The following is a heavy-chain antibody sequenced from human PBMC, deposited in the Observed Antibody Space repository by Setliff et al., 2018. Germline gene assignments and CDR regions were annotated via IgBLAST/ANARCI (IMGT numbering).Heavy chain of an antibody. CDR2: LSGSGGST. CDR3: AKDVGTSMVKTYYYGLDV. D-gene: IGHD5-18*01. CDR1: GFTLSPYA. Sequence: GGSLRLSCAAPGFTLSPYAMSWVRQAPGKGLEWVSSLSGSGGSTFYADSVQGRFTISRDNSKNPLYLQINSLRAEDTALYYCAKDVGTSMVKTYYYGLDVWGQGTTVTVSS. V-gene: IGHV3-23*01. J-gene: IGHJ6*02.